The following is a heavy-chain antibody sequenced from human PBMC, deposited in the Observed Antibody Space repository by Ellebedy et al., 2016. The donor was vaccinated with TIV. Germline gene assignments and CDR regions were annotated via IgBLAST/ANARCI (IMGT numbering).Heavy chain of an antibody. J-gene: IGHJ4*02. CDR2: ISGGGGNT. D-gene: IGHD6-19*01. CDR3: ATTKRRYTSGWFY. CDR1: GFTFSNYA. Sequence: GGSLRLSXAASGFTFSNYAMSWVRQAPGKGLEWVSTISGGGGNTYYADSVKGRFTISRDNSKNTLYLQMNSLRAEDTATYYCATTKRRYTSGWFYWGQGTLVTVSS. V-gene: IGHV3-23*01.